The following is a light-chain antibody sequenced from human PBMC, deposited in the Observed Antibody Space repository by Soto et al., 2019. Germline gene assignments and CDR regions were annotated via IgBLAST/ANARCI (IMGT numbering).Light chain of an antibody. Sequence: EIVLTQSPATLSLSPGERATLSCRASQSISSYLAWYQQKPGQPPRLLIYDASNRATGIPARFSGSGSGTDFTLTISSLEPEDFAVYYCQQRRSWPLTFGGGTKVEIK. CDR2: DAS. CDR1: QSISSY. J-gene: IGKJ4*01. CDR3: QQRRSWPLT. V-gene: IGKV3-11*01.